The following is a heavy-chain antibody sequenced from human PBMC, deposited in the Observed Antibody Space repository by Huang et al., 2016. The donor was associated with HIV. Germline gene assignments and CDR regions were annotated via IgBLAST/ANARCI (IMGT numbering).Heavy chain of an antibody. CDR2: IRYDGNND. V-gene: IGHV3-30*02. J-gene: IGHJ3*01. Sequence: QVRLVESGGGVVQPGASLTLSCSASGFPFSAYGVDWVRQAPGKGLEGGSFIRYDGNNDYLIGSVKGRFTIARDNSNNTLYLRMNSLRPEDTAVYYCVKERGSSRARSSFDFWGQGTAVIVSS. CDR1: GFPFSAYG. D-gene: IGHD6-13*01. CDR3: VKERGSSRARSSFDF.